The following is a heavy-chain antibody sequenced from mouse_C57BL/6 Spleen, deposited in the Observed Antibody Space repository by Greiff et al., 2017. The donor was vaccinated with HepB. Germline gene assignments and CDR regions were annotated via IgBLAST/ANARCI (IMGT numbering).Heavy chain of an antibody. Sequence: QVQLQQSGAELVKPGASVKISCKASGYAFSSYWMNWVKQRPGKGLEWIGQIYPGDGDTNYNGKFKGKATLTADKSSSTAYMQLSSLTSEDSAVYFCARVPTGTRGDWYFDVWGTGTTVTVSS. J-gene: IGHJ1*03. CDR3: ARVPTGTRGDWYFDV. D-gene: IGHD4-1*02. V-gene: IGHV1-80*01. CDR2: IYPGDGDT. CDR1: GYAFSSYW.